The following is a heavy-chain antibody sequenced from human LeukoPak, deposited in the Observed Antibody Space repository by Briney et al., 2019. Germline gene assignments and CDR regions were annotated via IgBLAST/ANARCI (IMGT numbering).Heavy chain of an antibody. Sequence: GESLKISCKGSGYKFSDYWIGWVRQMPGKGLEWMGIIFPLDFSVRYSPSFQGAITISADKSLSTAFLQWSSLEASDSAIYYCARFSGPSLERNWSDPWGQGTLVTVSS. CDR3: ARFSGPSLERNWSDP. V-gene: IGHV5-51*01. J-gene: IGHJ5*02. CDR2: IFPLDFSV. CDR1: GYKFSDYW. D-gene: IGHD3-10*01.